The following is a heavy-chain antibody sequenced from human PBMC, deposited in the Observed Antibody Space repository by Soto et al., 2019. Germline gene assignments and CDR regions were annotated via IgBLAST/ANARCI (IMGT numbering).Heavy chain of an antibody. CDR1: GFTFDDYA. CDR3: AKGISRFLGRGDYWVDAFDI. D-gene: IGHD2-8*02. CDR2: ISWNSGSI. J-gene: IGHJ3*02. Sequence: GGSLRLSCAASGFTFDDYAMHWVRQAPGKGLEWVSGISWNSGSIGYADSVKGRFTISRDNAKNSLYLQMNSLRAEDTALYYCAKGISRFLGRGDYWVDAFDIWGQGTMVTVSS. V-gene: IGHV3-9*01.